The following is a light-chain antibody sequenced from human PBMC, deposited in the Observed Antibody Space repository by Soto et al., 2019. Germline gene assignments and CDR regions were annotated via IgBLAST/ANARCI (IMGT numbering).Light chain of an antibody. CDR1: QIITSW. CDR3: QQYNSFPGT. V-gene: IGKV1-5*01. CDR2: DVS. Sequence: DIQMTQSPSILSASVGDSVTITCRASQIITSWLAWYQQKPGKAPKLLISDVSNLESGVPSRFSGSGYGTEFTITISSLQPDDFATYYCQQYNSFPGTFGLGTKVEIK. J-gene: IGKJ1*01.